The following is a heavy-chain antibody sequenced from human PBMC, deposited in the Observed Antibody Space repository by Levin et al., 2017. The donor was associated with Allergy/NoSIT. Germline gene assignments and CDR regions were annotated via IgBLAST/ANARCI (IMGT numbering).Heavy chain of an antibody. J-gene: IGHJ4*02. D-gene: IGHD4-17*01. Sequence: LSLTCAASGFTFSSYAMHWVRQAPGKGLEWVAVISYDGSNKYYADSVKGRFTISRDNSKNTLYLQMNSLRAEDTAVYYCAREGDYVLLDYWGQGTLVTVSS. CDR3: AREGDYVLLDY. CDR2: ISYDGSNK. CDR1: GFTFSSYA. V-gene: IGHV3-30-3*01.